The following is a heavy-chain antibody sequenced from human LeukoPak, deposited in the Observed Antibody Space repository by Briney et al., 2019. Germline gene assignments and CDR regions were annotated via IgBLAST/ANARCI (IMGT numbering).Heavy chain of an antibody. V-gene: IGHV3-23*01. D-gene: IGHD3-16*02. Sequence: GGSLRLSCAASGFTFRDYDMSWVRQAPGKGLEWVSSVSGSGGSAYYADSVRGRFTISRDHSTSTLYLQMNSLRAEDTAVYYCANGGNYQYVWGSYRSNYYYYYMDVWGKGTTVTVSS. J-gene: IGHJ6*03. CDR1: GFTFRDYD. CDR3: ANGGNYQYVWGSYRSNYYYYYMDV. CDR2: VSGSGGSA.